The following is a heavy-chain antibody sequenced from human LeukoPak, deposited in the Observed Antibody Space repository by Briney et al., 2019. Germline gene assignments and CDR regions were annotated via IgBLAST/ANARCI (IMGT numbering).Heavy chain of an antibody. Sequence: GGSLRLSCAASGFNFINYWMNWVRQAPGKGLEWVANIKQDGSEKYYVDSVKGRFTISRDNAKNSLFLQTNSLRAEDTAVYYCARGHYYDSRGTTPNDYWGQGTLVTVSS. CDR2: IKQDGSEK. CDR1: GFNFINYW. V-gene: IGHV3-7*01. CDR3: ARGHYYDSRGTTPNDY. J-gene: IGHJ4*02. D-gene: IGHD3-22*01.